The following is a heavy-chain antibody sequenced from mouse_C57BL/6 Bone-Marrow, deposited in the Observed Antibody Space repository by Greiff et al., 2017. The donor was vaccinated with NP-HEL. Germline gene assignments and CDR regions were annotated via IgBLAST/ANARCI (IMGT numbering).Heavy chain of an antibody. CDR2: ISDGGSYT. V-gene: IGHV5-4*01. CDR3: ARDSPFDY. J-gene: IGHJ2*01. Sequence: EVQRVESGGGLVKPGGSLKLSCAASGFTFSSYAMSWVRQTPEKRLEWVATISDGGSYTYYPDNVKGRFTISRDNAKNNLYLQMSHLKSEDTAMYYCARDSPFDYWGQGTTLTVSS. D-gene: IGHD6-1*01. CDR1: GFTFSSYA.